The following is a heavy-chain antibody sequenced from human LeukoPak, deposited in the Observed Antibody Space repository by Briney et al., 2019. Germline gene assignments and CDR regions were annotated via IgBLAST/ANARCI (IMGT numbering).Heavy chain of an antibody. CDR2: IYYSGST. D-gene: IGHD3-3*01. CDR1: GGSISSSSYY. CDR3: ARCSFGGIPRSDRGSFDY. J-gene: IGHJ4*02. Sequence: SETLSLTCTVSGGSISSSSYYCGWIRQPPGKGLEWIGSIYYSGSTYYNPSLKSRVTISVDTSKNQFSLKLSSVTAADTAVYYCARCSFGGIPRSDRGSFDYWGQGTLVTVSS. V-gene: IGHV4-39*01.